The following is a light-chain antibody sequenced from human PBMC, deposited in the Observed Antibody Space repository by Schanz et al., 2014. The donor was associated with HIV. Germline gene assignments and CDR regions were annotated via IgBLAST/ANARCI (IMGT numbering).Light chain of an antibody. CDR2: DVS. CDR3: SSHAGSDKFGI. V-gene: IGLV2-14*03. J-gene: IGLJ2*01. CDR1: SSDVGGYNY. Sequence: QSALTQPASVSGSPGQSITISCTGTSSDVGGYNYVSWYQQHPGKAPKLLIYDVSNRPSGVSNRFSASKSGDTASLTISGLQAEDEADYYCSSHAGSDKFGIFGGGTKLTVL.